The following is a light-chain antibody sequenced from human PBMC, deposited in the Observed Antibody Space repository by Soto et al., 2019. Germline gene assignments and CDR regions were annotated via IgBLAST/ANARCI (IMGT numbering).Light chain of an antibody. J-gene: IGKJ1*01. CDR1: QTISNY. CDR3: HQYCISST. V-gene: IGKV1-5*03. Sequence: DIQMTQSPSTLSASVGDRVTITCRASQTISNYLTWYQQRPGKAPKILIYRSSILRNGVPSSFSGSGSWTELTLSIATLQPDDFATYYCHQYCISSTFGKGT. CDR2: RSS.